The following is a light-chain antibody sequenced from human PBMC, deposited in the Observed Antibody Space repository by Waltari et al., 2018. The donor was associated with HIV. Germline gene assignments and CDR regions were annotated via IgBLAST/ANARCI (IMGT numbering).Light chain of an antibody. CDR1: SSNVGRNA. CDR2: RDN. CDR3: STWDDSLKDVL. J-gene: IGLJ2*01. Sequence: QSALTQPPSASGTPGQRVTISCSGSSSNVGRNAVYWYQKFPGSAPQLVIYRDNQRPPGVSARFSGSKSGAAASLAISGLRSEDDADFYCSTWDDSLKDVLFGGGTKLTVL. V-gene: IGLV1-47*01.